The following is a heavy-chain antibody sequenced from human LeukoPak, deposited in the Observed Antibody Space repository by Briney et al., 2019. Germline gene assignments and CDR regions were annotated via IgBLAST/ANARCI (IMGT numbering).Heavy chain of an antibody. V-gene: IGHV3-30*18. D-gene: IGHD4-23*01. CDR2: ILYDGSNK. J-gene: IGHJ3*02. CDR1: GFTLSSYG. Sequence: PGRSLRLSCAASGFTLSSYGMHWVRQAPGKGLEWVALILYDGSNKYYADSVKGRFTISRDNSKNTLYLQMNSLRAEDTAVYYCAKVYGGNGNDAFDIWGQGTVVTVSS. CDR3: AKVYGGNGNDAFDI.